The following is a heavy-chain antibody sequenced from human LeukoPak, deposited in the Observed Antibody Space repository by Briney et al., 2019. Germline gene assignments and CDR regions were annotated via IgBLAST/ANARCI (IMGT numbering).Heavy chain of an antibody. V-gene: IGHV1-2*02. D-gene: IGHD1-26*01. J-gene: IGHJ4*02. CDR2: ISPNSGGT. Sequence: ASVKVSCKASGYTFIDYYMHWVRQAPGQGLEWIGWISPNSGGTKYVQKFQGRVTMARDTSITTVYMELSGLSFDDTAVYYCARGGGRYSVDYWGQGTLVIVSS. CDR1: GYTFIDYY. CDR3: ARGGGRYSVDY.